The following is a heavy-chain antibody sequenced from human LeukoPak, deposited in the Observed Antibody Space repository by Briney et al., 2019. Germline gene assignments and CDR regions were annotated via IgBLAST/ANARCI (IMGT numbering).Heavy chain of an antibody. D-gene: IGHD3-22*01. CDR2: MNPNSGNT. J-gene: IGHJ6*02. CDR1: GYTFTSYD. V-gene: IGHV1-8*01. Sequence: GASVKVSCKASGYTFTSYDINWVRQATGQGLEWMGWMNPNSGNTGYAQKFQGRVTMTRNTSISTAYMELSSLRSEDTAVYYCASTGPHNYYDSSGGPGFYGMDVWGQGTTVTVSS. CDR3: ASTGPHNYYDSSGGPGFYGMDV.